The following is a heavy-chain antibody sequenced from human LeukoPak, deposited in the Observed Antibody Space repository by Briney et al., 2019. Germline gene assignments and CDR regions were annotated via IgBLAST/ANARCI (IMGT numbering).Heavy chain of an antibody. J-gene: IGHJ4*02. D-gene: IGHD6-13*01. CDR2: ISSSSSTI. Sequence: GGSLRLSCAAPGFTFSSYSMNWVRQAPGKGLEWVSYISSSSSTIYYADSVKGRFTISRDNAKNSLYLQMNSLRAEDTAVYYCARDRGSSYIGYFDYWAREPWSPSPQ. CDR3: ARDRGSSYIGYFDY. CDR1: GFTFSSYS. V-gene: IGHV3-48*01.